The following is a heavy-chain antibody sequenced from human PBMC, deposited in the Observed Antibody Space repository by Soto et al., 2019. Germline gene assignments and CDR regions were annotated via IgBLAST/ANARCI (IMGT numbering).Heavy chain of an antibody. CDR2: IKQDGSET. J-gene: IGHJ4*02. Sequence: EVQLVESGGGLVQPGGSLRLSCAASGFTFSTYWMTWVRQAPGKGLEWVANIKQDGSETYYVDSVKGRFTISRDNARNSLYLQINSLRAEDTAVYYCATDSGTSDYWGQGTLVTVSS. CDR3: ATDSGTSDY. CDR1: GFTFSTYW. V-gene: IGHV3-7*01. D-gene: IGHD1-1*01.